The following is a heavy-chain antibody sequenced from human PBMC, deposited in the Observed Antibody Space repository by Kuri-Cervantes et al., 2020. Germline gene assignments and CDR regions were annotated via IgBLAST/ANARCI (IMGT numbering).Heavy chain of an antibody. Sequence: GESLKISCAASGFTFSNSDMNWVRQAPGKGLEWVSGVSWNGSRTHYADSVKDRFIISRDNSKNTLYLQMNSLRAKDTAVYYCAKGTTLGEWLVPFDYWGQGTLVTVSS. CDR1: GFTFSNSD. CDR2: VSWNGSRT. CDR3: AKGTTLGEWLVPFDY. J-gene: IGHJ4*02. V-gene: IGHV3-19*01. D-gene: IGHD6-19*01.